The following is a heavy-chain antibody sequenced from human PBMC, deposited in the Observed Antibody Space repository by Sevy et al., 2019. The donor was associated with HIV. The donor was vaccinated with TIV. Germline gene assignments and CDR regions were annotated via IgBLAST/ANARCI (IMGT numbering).Heavy chain of an antibody. D-gene: IGHD2-21*02. CDR3: TRGLSFTYAKRGDWLNWYFDV. Sequence: ASVKVSCQASGYTFDNYDINWVRQATGQGREWMGWMNPNSGNTGYAEKFQGRVTMSRVSSIRTASMELNGLTSEDTAVYYCTRGLSFTYAKRGDWLNWYFDVWGRGTLVTVSS. V-gene: IGHV1-8*01. CDR1: GYTFDNYD. CDR2: MNPNSGNT. J-gene: IGHJ2*01.